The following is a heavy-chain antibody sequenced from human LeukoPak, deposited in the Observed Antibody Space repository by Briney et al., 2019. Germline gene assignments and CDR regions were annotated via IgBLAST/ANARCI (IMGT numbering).Heavy chain of an antibody. Sequence: PGGSLRLSCAASGFTFNSHEMNWVRQAPGKGLEWVSAISGSGGSTYYADSVKGRFTISRDNSKNTLYLQMNSLRAEDTAVYYCAKSLNLWFGERSFRGEFDYWGQGTLVTVSS. CDR1: GFTFNSHE. V-gene: IGHV3-23*01. CDR3: AKSLNLWFGERSFRGEFDY. CDR2: ISGSGGST. D-gene: IGHD3-10*01. J-gene: IGHJ4*02.